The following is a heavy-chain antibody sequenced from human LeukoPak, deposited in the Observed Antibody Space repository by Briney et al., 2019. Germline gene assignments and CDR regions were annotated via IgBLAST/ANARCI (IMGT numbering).Heavy chain of an antibody. CDR1: GDSINNNNYY. CDR3: ARRGGLTIFGVVMEYYFDY. V-gene: IGHV4-39*01. Sequence: PSETLSLTCTVSGDSINNNNYYWGWIRQPPGEGLEWIGNIYYNGRTYYSPSLKSRGTISVDTSNNQFSLKLNSVTAADTAVYYCARRGGLTIFGVVMEYYFDYWGQGTLVTVSS. CDR2: IYYNGRT. D-gene: IGHD3-3*01. J-gene: IGHJ4*02.